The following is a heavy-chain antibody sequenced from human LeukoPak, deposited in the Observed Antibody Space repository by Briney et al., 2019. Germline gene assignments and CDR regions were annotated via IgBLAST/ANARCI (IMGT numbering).Heavy chain of an antibody. CDR2: MNPNSGNT. V-gene: IGHV1-8*01. CDR1: GYTFTSYD. J-gene: IGHJ3*02. Sequence: ASVKVSCKASGYTFTSYDINWVRQATGQGLEWMGWMNPNSGNTGYAQKFQGRVTMTRNTSISTAYMELSSLRSEDTAVYYCARGRGYCSGGSCYLLDAFDIWGQGTMVTVSS. CDR3: ARGRGYCSGGSCYLLDAFDI. D-gene: IGHD2-15*01.